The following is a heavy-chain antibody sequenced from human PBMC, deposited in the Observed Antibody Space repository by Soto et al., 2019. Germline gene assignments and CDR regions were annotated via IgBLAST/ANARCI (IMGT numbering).Heavy chain of an antibody. CDR3: ARLPHYYGMDV. CDR1: GFTFSSYW. V-gene: IGHV3-74*01. CDR2: INSDGSST. J-gene: IGHJ6*02. Sequence: GGSLRLSCAASGFTFSSYWMHWVRQAPGKGLVWVSRINSDGSSTSYADSVKGRFTISRDNAKNTLYLQMNSLRAEDTAVYYCARLPHYYGMDVWGQGTTVTVSS.